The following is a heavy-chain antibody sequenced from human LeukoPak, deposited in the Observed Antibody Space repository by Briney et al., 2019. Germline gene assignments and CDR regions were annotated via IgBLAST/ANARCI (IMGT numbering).Heavy chain of an antibody. CDR2: VTSKAYGGTT. CDR1: GFTFGDYA. D-gene: IGHD2-21*01. Sequence: GWSLRLSCTASGFTFGDYAMTWVRLAPGKGLEWVGLVTSKAYGGTTEYAASVKGRFTISKDDSKKLAYLQMNSLKIEDTAVYFCTRAGGFCGGDCYDKWGQGTLVTVS. V-gene: IGHV3-49*04. CDR3: TRAGGFCGGDCYDK. J-gene: IGHJ4*02.